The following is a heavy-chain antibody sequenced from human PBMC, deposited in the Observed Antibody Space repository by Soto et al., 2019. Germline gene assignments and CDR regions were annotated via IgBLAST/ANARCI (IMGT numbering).Heavy chain of an antibody. CDR2: IYYSGST. J-gene: IGHJ5*02. CDR1: GGSISSYY. V-gene: IGHV4-59*12. CDR3: AREIVDWFYP. Sequence: PSETLSLTCTVSGGSISSYYWSWIRHPPGKGLEWIGYIYYSGSTNYNPSLKSRVTISVDTSKNQFSLKLSSVTAADTAVYYCAREIVDWFYPWGQGTLVTVSS. D-gene: IGHD3-22*01.